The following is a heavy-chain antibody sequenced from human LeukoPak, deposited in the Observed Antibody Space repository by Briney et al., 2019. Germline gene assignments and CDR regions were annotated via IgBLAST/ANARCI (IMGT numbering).Heavy chain of an antibody. CDR2: INHSGST. CDR3: ARGRYCSSTSCFPIRGDDSFDI. Sequence: PSETLSLTCAVYGRSFSGYYWSWIRQPPGKGLEWIGEINHSGSTNYNPSLKSRVTISVDTSKNQFSLKLSSVTAADTAVYYCARGRYCSSTSCFPIRGDDSFDIWGQGTMVTVSS. D-gene: IGHD2-2*01. V-gene: IGHV4-34*01. J-gene: IGHJ3*02. CDR1: GRSFSGYY.